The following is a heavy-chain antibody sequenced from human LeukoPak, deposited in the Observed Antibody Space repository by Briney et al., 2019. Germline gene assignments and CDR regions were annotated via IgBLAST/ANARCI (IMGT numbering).Heavy chain of an antibody. CDR1: GFTLGSHD. V-gene: IGHV3-13*01. D-gene: IGHD3-22*01. J-gene: IGHJ4*02. CDR3: ARGQMAGYYDSSGPIDY. CDR2: VSSGFHA. Sequence: GGSLRLSCTASGFTLGSHDMHWVRQIPGQGLEWVAAVSSGFHAFFADSVQGRFTVSREDARNSLYLQMNSLRAEDTAVYYCARGQMAGYYDSSGPIDYWGQGTLVTVSS.